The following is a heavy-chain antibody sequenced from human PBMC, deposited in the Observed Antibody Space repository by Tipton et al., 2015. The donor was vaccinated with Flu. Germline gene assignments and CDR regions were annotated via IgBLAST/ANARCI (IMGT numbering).Heavy chain of an antibody. CDR3: ARQIGGGDCY. CDR2: IKEDGSKK. V-gene: IGHV3-7*03. D-gene: IGHD2-21*01. CDR1: EFTFSSYW. Sequence: SLRLSCAASEFTFSSYWMHWVRQAPGKGLEWVANIKEDGSKKYYVDSVKGRFTISRDNAKNSLYLQMNSLRADDTAVYYCARQIGGGDCYWGQGALVTVSS. J-gene: IGHJ4*02.